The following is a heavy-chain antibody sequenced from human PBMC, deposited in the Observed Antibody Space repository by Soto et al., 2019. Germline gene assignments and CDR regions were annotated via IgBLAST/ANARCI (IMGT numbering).Heavy chain of an antibody. J-gene: IGHJ6*03. Sequence: ASVKVSCKASGYTFTSYDINWVRQATGQGLEGMGWMNPNSGNTGYAQKFQGRVTMTRNTSISTAYMELSSLRSEDTAVYYCARGRGYCTNGVCYTYYYYYMDVWGKGTTVTVSS. CDR1: GYTFTSYD. CDR3: ARGRGYCTNGVCYTYYYYYMDV. D-gene: IGHD2-8*01. V-gene: IGHV1-8*01. CDR2: MNPNSGNT.